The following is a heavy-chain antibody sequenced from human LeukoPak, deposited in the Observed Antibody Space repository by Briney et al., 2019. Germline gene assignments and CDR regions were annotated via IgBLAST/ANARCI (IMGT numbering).Heavy chain of an antibody. CDR3: ARGGRYSSSWYRVYFDY. D-gene: IGHD6-13*01. J-gene: IGHJ4*02. V-gene: IGHV4-39*01. CDR1: GGSISSSSYY. CDR2: IYYSGST. Sequence: PSETLSLTCTVSGGSISSSSYYWGWIRQPPGKGLEWIGSIYYSGSTYYNPSLKSRVTISVDTSKNQFSLKLSSVTAADTAVYYCARGGRYSSSWYRVYFDYWGQGTLVTVSS.